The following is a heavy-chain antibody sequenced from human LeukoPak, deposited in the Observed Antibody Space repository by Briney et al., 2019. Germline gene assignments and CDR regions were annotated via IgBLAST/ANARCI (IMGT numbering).Heavy chain of an antibody. Sequence: SETLSLTCAVYGEPLNGHYWSWIRQSPGKGLEWIGEGNDSGGTKFNPSLKSRVTISADTSNSQFSLRVSSVTAADTAVYYCVRVVSPLGLFGVFDYWGQGMLVTVSS. V-gene: IGHV4-34*01. CDR2: GNDSGGT. CDR1: GEPLNGHY. J-gene: IGHJ4*02. CDR3: VRVVSPLGLFGVFDY. D-gene: IGHD2-8*01.